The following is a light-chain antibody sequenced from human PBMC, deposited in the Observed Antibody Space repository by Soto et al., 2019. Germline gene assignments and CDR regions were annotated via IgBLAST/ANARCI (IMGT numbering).Light chain of an antibody. CDR2: EVS. CDR1: SSDVGSYNL. V-gene: IGLV2-23*02. J-gene: IGLJ1*01. CDR3: LSWAGSRTHYL. Sequence: QSLLTQPASVYGSPGQSITVSCPGTSSDVGSYNLVSWYQQYPGKAPKLMIYEVSKRPSGVSNRFSGAKSGNTASLTISGLQAEDEADYYCLSWAGSRTHYLFGTGTKVTVL.